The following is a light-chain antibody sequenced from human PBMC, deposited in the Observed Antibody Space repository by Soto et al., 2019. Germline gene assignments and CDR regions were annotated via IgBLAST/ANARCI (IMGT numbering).Light chain of an antibody. CDR1: SSNIGAGYD. V-gene: IGLV1-40*01. CDR2: GNS. J-gene: IGLJ3*02. CDR3: QSYDSSLRGSV. Sequence: QSVLTQPTSVSGAPGQRVTISCTGSSSNIGAGYDVHWYQQLPGTAPKLHIYGNSNRPSGVPDRFSGSKSGTSASLAITGLQAEDEADYYSQSYDSSLRGSVFGGGTKVTVL.